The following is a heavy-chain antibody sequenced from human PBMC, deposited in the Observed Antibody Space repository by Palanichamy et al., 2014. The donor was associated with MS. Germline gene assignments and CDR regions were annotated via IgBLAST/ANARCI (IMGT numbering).Heavy chain of an antibody. CDR1: GGSISSYY. V-gene: IGHV4-59*01. D-gene: IGHD4-17*01. CDR3: ARFVGDEAYYFDY. Sequence: QLQESGPGLVKPSETLSLTCTVSGGSISSYYWSWIRQPPREGTGVDWVYLLQWEHQLQPSLKSRVTISVDTSKNQFSLKLSSVTAADTAVYYCARFVGDEAYYFDYWGQGTLVTVSS. CDR2: LLQWEH. J-gene: IGHJ4*02.